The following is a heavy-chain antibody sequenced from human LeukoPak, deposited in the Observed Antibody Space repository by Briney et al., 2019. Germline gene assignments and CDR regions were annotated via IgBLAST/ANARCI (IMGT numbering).Heavy chain of an antibody. CDR1: GGTFSGYA. D-gene: IGHD3-10*01. V-gene: IGHV1-69*13. CDR3: ARDQGLWFGELLPHGEYFQH. Sequence: SVKVSCKASGGTFSGYAFSWVRQAPGQGLEWMGGIIPIFGRTNYAQTFQGRVTITADESTSTAYMELTSLSSDDTAVYYCARDQGLWFGELLPHGEYFQHWGQGTLVTVSS. CDR2: IIPIFGRT. J-gene: IGHJ1*01.